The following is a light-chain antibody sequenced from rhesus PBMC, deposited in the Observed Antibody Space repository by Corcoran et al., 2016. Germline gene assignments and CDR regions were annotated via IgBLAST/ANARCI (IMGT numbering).Light chain of an antibody. Sequence: DIQMTQSPSSLSASIGDRVTITCRASQGITNDLAWYQQKPGETPKLLFYEASSLQSGIPSRFSGIGSGTDFTLTISSLQSEDFATYYCQHYYSTPYSFGQGNKVEIK. CDR3: QHYYSTPYS. V-gene: IGKV1-25*01. J-gene: IGKJ2*01. CDR2: EAS. CDR1: QGITND.